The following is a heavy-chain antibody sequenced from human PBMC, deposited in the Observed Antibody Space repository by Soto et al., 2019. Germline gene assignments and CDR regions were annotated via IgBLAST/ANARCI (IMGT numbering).Heavy chain of an antibody. V-gene: IGHV3-21*01. Sequence: GSLRLSCAASGFTFSSYSMNWVRQAPGKGLEWVSSISSSSSYIYYADSVKGRFTISRDNAKNSLYLQMNSLRAEDTAVYYCARDQCGDCYSDYWGQGTLVTVSS. CDR3: ARDQCGDCYSDY. CDR1: GFTFSSYS. D-gene: IGHD2-21*02. CDR2: ISSSSSYI. J-gene: IGHJ4*02.